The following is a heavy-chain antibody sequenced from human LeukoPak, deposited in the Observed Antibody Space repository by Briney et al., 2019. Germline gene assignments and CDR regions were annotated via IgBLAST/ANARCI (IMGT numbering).Heavy chain of an antibody. V-gene: IGHV1-24*01. D-gene: IGHD3-22*01. CDR1: GYTLTKLS. Sequence: ASVKVSCKVSGYTLTKLSMHWVRQAPGKGLEWMGGFDPEDGETIDAQKFQGRVTMTEDTSTDTAYMELSSLRSEDTAVYYCATDLTVVDQVWGQGTLVTVSS. J-gene: IGHJ4*02. CDR3: ATDLTVVDQV. CDR2: FDPEDGET.